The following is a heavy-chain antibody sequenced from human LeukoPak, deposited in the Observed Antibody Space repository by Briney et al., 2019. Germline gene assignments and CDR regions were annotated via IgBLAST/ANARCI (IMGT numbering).Heavy chain of an antibody. Sequence: GGSLRLSCAASGFIFSSYAMTWVRQAPGKGLEWVSSISGSRGDTYYADSVKGRFTISRDNSKNTLYLQMNSLRAEDTAVYYCARQYYYDSSGYYVRPFDYWGQGTLVTVSS. V-gene: IGHV3-23*01. CDR2: ISGSRGDT. CDR1: GFIFSSYA. J-gene: IGHJ4*02. CDR3: ARQYYYDSSGYYVRPFDY. D-gene: IGHD3-22*01.